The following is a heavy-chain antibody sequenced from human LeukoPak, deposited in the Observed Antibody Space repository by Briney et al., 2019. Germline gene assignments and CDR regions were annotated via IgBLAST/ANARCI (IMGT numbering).Heavy chain of an antibody. Sequence: LETLSLTCTVSGGSMTTHHWNWIRQTPGKGLEWIGYVFDSGRTKENPSLKSRVTLSADTSKNQSSLRLSSVTAADTAVYYCTTIKRGNIFGYFDFWGQGILVTVSS. CDR2: VFDSGRT. CDR3: TTIKRGNIFGYFDF. D-gene: IGHD5-18*01. J-gene: IGHJ4*02. V-gene: IGHV4-59*11. CDR1: GGSMTTHH.